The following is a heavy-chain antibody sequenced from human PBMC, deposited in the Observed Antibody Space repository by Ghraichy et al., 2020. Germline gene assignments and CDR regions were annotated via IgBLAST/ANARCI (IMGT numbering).Heavy chain of an antibody. CDR2: LYWDDDK. V-gene: IGHV2-5*02. J-gene: IGHJ6*02. CDR3: AHHYGDSYKGDLVFDV. Sequence: SGPTLVKPTQTLPLPFPFPGFSVNTPSVGVGWIRQPPGKALEWLALLYWDDDKRYSPSLRSRLTITKGTSKNQVVLTMTNVDPVDTATYYCAHHYGDSYKGDLVFDVWGQGTAVTVSS. CDR1: GFSVNTPSVG. D-gene: IGHD4-17*01.